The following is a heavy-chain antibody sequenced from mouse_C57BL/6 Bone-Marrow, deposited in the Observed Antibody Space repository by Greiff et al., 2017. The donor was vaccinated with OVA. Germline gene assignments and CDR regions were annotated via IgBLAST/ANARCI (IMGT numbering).Heavy chain of an antibody. D-gene: IGHD1-1*01. CDR3: ARDNCYYGGAMDY. CDR2: ISDGGSYT. Sequence: DVMLVESGGGLVKPGGSLQLSCAASGFTFSSYAMSWVRQTPEKRLEWVATISDGGSYTYYPDNVKGRFTISRDNAKNNLYLQMSHLKSEDTAMYYCARDNCYYGGAMDYWGQGTSVTVSS. CDR1: GFTFSSYA. J-gene: IGHJ4*01. V-gene: IGHV5-4*01.